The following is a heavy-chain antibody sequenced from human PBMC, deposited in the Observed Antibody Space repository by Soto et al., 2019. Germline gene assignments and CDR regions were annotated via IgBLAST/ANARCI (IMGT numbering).Heavy chain of an antibody. J-gene: IGHJ4*02. V-gene: IGHV4-39*01. CDR1: GGSISSSSYY. CDR3: ATLWFGEGNY. CDR2: IYYSGST. D-gene: IGHD3-10*01. Sequence: QLQLQESGPGLVKPSETLSLTCTVSGGSISSSSYYWGWIRQPPGKGLEWIGSIYYSGSTYYNPSLKSRVTIPVDTSKNKFSLKLSSVTAADTAVYYCATLWFGEGNYWGQGTLVTVSP.